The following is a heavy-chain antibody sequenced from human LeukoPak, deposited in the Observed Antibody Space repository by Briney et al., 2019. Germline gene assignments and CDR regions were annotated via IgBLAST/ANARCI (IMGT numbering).Heavy chain of an antibody. CDR1: GFTFSNYG. CDR3: AKDGPLYSSGWYVDY. V-gene: IGHV3-30*02. Sequence: PGGSLRLSCAASGFTFSNYGIHWVRQAPGKGLGWVAFIRYDGSNKYYADSVKGRFTISRDNSKNTLYLQMNSLRAEDTAVYYCAKDGPLYSSGWYVDYWGQGTLVTVSS. CDR2: IRYDGSNK. D-gene: IGHD6-19*01. J-gene: IGHJ4*02.